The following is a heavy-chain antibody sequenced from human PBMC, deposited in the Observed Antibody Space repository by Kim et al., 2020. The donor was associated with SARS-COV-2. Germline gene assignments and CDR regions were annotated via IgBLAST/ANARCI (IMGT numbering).Heavy chain of an antibody. CDR2: IWYDGSNK. V-gene: IGHV3-33*01. CDR3: ARAARTYYGSGSHSYYYYYYGMDV. J-gene: IGHJ6*02. D-gene: IGHD3-10*01. Sequence: GRSLRLSCAASGFTFSSYGMHWVRQAPGKGLEWVAVIWYDGSNKYYADSVKGRFTISRDNSKNTLYLQMNSLRAEDTAVYYCARAARTYYGSGSHSYYYYYYGMDVWGQGTTVTVSS. CDR1: GFTFSSYG.